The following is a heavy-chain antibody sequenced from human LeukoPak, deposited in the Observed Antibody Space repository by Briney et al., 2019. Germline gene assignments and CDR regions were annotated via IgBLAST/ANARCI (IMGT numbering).Heavy chain of an antibody. V-gene: IGHV3-69-1*01. Sequence: GGSLTLSRAASGLTLSNYDMNWVRQPPGKRLEWVSFISINTDTLYADSVRGRFTISRDSPKNTLFLQMNSLRDEDSPVYYCAIAQSWDVLFDSWGQGPLVTVSS. CDR1: GLTLSNYD. D-gene: IGHD1-26*01. CDR2: ISINTDT. J-gene: IGHJ4*02. CDR3: AIAQSWDVLFDS.